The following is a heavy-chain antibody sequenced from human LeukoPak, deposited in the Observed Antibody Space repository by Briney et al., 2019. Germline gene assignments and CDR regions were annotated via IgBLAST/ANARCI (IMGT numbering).Heavy chain of an antibody. CDR1: ADSLSSGGHY. D-gene: IGHD5-12*01. V-gene: IGHV4-30-2*01. CDR2: IYHSGST. Sequence: PSETLSLTCTVSADSLSSGGHYWAWIRQLPGKGLEWIGYIYHSGSTYYNPSLKSRVTISVDRSKNQFSLKLSSVTAADTAVYYCARAWPNHDAFDIWGQGTMVTVSS. J-gene: IGHJ3*02. CDR3: ARAWPNHDAFDI.